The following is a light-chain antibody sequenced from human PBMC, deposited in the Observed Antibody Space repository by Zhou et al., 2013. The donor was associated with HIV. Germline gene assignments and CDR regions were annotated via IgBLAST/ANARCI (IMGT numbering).Light chain of an antibody. J-gene: IGKJ1*01. Sequence: EVVMTQSPATLSVSPGERATVSCRASQSVSSNLAWYQQKPGQAPRLLIYGVSTRATGIPARFSGSGSGTEFTLIISSLQSEDFAVYYCQQYGNWPYTNTFGQGTKVKSN. CDR1: QSVSSN. CDR3: QQYGNWPYTNT. CDR2: GVS. V-gene: IGKV3-15*01.